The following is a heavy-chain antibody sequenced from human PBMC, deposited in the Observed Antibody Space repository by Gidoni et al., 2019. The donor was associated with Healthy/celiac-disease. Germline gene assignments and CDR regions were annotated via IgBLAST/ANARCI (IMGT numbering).Heavy chain of an antibody. CDR3: ARAIAAVQYYYYYYMDV. CDR2: IYYSGST. CDR1: GGSISSYY. Sequence: QVQLQESGPGLVKPSETLSLTCTVSGGSISSYYWSWIRQPPGKGLEWIGYIYYSGSTNYNPSLKSRVTISVDTSKNQFSLKLSSVTAADTAVYYCARAIAAVQYYYYYYMDVWGKGTTVTVSS. V-gene: IGHV4-59*01. D-gene: IGHD6-13*01. J-gene: IGHJ6*03.